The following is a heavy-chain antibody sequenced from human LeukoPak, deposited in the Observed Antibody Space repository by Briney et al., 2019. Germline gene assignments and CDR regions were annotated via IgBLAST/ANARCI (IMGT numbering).Heavy chain of an antibody. CDR1: GDSISSSSYY. D-gene: IGHD6-13*01. Sequence: SETLSLICTVSGDSISSSSYYWGWIRQPPGKGLEWIGNIYYSGSTYYNPSLKSRVTISVDTSKNQFSLKLSSVTAADTAVYYCARHRGAAAADYWGQGTLVTVSS. J-gene: IGHJ4*02. CDR3: ARHRGAAAADY. CDR2: IYYSGST. V-gene: IGHV4-39*01.